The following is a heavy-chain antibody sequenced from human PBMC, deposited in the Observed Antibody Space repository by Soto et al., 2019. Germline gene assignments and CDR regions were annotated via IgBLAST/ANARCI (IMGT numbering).Heavy chain of an antibody. CDR1: GGTFSSYA. CDR3: ASENYDYVWGSYPPTNWFDP. CDR2: IIPIFGTA. Sequence: SSVKVSCKASGGTFSSYAISWVRQAPGQGLEWMGGIIPIFGTANYAQKFQGRVTITADESTSTAYMELSSLRSEDTAVYYCASENYDYVWGSYPPTNWFDPWGQGTLVTVSS. J-gene: IGHJ5*02. D-gene: IGHD3-16*02. V-gene: IGHV1-69*13.